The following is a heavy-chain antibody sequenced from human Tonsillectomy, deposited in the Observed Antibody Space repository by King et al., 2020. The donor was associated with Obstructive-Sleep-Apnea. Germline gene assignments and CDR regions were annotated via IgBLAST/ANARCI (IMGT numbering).Heavy chain of an antibody. V-gene: IGHV3-21*01. CDR1: GFTFSSYS. Sequence: VQLVESGGGLVKPGGSLRLSCAASGFTFSSYSMNWVRQAPGKGLEWVSSISSSSSYIYYADSVKGQFTTSRDNAKNSLYLQMNSLRAEETAVYYGARDSSYTATVDSWGQGTLVTVSS. CDR3: ARDSSYTATVDS. D-gene: IGHD5-18*01. J-gene: IGHJ4*02. CDR2: ISSSSSYI.